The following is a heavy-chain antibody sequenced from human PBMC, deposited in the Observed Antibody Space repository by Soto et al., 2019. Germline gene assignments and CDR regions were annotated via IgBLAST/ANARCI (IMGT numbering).Heavy chain of an antibody. Sequence: PSETLSLTCAVYGGSFSGHSWTWIRQSPGKGLEWIGDINHSGRVNYSPSLKSRVTISLDTSKNQFSLTLSAVTAADTAMYYCSTRASDTKGYYRFDPWGQGTLVTVSS. CDR1: GGSFSGHS. CDR2: INHSGRV. CDR3: STRASDTKGYYRFDP. J-gene: IGHJ5*01. D-gene: IGHD3-22*01. V-gene: IGHV4-34*01.